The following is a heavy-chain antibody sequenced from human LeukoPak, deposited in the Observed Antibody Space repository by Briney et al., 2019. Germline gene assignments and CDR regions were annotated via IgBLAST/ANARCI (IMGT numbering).Heavy chain of an antibody. CDR3: AEVESSYCRI. J-gene: IGHJ4*01. V-gene: IGHV3-23*01. CDR2: IGGGGYTT. CDR1: GLTFGNYG. D-gene: IGHD3-10*01. Sequence: GGSLRLSCVASGLTFGNYGMNWDRQAPGKGLEWVSSIGGGGYTTYYADSVRGRFTISRDNSKNSMYLQMSSLRAEDTAIYYCAEVESSYCRIWGQGTLVTVSS.